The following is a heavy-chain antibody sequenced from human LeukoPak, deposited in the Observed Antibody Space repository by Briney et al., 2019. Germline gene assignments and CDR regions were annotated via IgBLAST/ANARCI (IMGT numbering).Heavy chain of an antibody. V-gene: IGHV3-30-3*01. Sequence: PGGSLRLSCAASGLTFSNYAMHWVRQAPGKGLEWVAAISYDGSIKHCADSVKGRFTISRDNAKNSLYLQMNSLRAEDTAVYYCASSTYYDFWSGYSTFYYYYMDVWGKGTTVTVSS. CDR2: ISYDGSIK. CDR3: ASSTYYDFWSGYSTFYYYYMDV. D-gene: IGHD3-3*01. J-gene: IGHJ6*03. CDR1: GLTFSNYA.